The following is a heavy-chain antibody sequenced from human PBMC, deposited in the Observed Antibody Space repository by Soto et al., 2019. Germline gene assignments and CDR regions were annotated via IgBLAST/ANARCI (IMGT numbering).Heavy chain of an antibody. D-gene: IGHD2-15*01. CDR2: IYHSGST. CDR3: ARYCGGGSCYLGAFDI. J-gene: IGHJ3*02. V-gene: IGHV4-4*02. Sequence: QMQLQESGPGLVKPSGTLSLTCTVSGVSINSANWWTWVRQSPGKGLEWIGEIYHSGSTNFNPSLKSRVTISVDNSTNKFYLELTSVTAADTAVYYCARYCGGGSCYLGAFDIWGQGTMVTVSS. CDR1: GVSINSANW.